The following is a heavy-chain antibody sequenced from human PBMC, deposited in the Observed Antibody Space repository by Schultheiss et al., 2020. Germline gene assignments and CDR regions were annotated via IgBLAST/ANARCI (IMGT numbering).Heavy chain of an antibody. Sequence: GSLRLSCAASGFTVSSNYMSWIRQPPGKGLEWIGYIYYSGSTNYNPSLKSRVTISVDTSKNQFSLKLSSVTAADTAVYYCARSYCSGTSCYGDFDYWGQGTLVTVSS. V-gene: IGHV4-59*02. D-gene: IGHD2-2*01. CDR3: ARSYCSGTSCYGDFDY. J-gene: IGHJ4*02. CDR1: GFTVSSNY. CDR2: IYYSGST.